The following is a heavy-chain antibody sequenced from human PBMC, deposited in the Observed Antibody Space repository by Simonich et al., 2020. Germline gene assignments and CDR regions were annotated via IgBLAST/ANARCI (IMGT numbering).Heavy chain of an antibody. CDR2: KNHNSGGT. Sequence: QVQLVQSGAEVKKPGASVKVSCKASGYTFTGYYMHWVRQAPGQGLEGMGRKNHNSGGTNYEQKFKGTVTMTRDTSISTAYMELSRLRSDDTAVYYCASGWDRGFSHMSDYWGQGTLVTVSS. V-gene: IGHV1-2*06. J-gene: IGHJ4*02. CDR1: GYTFTGYY. D-gene: IGHD1-26*01. CDR3: ASGWDRGFSHMSDY.